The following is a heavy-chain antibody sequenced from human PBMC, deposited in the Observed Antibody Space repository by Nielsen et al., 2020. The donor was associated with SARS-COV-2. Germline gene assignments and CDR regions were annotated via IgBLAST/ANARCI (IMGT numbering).Heavy chain of an antibody. D-gene: IGHD5-24*01. CDR3: AMQQLEMATFDY. Sequence: SETLSLTCTVSGGSISSYYWSWIRQPPGKGLEWIGYIYYSGSTNYNPSLKSRVTISVDTSKNQFSLKLSSVTAADTAVYYCAMQQLEMATFDYWGQGTLVTVSS. CDR1: GGSISSYY. J-gene: IGHJ4*02. V-gene: IGHV4-59*01. CDR2: IYYSGST.